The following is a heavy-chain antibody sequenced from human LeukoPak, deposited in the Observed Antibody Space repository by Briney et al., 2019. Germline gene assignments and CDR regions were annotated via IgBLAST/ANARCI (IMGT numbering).Heavy chain of an antibody. V-gene: IGHV4-59*01. Sequence: SETLSLTCTVSGGSISSYYWSWIRQPPGKGLEWIGYIYYSGSTNYNPSLKSRVTISVDTSKNQFPLKLSSVTAADTAVYYCARGHPDYDFWSGYYPDYWGQGTLVTVSS. CDR3: ARGHPDYDFWSGYYPDY. CDR2: IYYSGST. CDR1: GGSISSYY. J-gene: IGHJ4*02. D-gene: IGHD3-3*01.